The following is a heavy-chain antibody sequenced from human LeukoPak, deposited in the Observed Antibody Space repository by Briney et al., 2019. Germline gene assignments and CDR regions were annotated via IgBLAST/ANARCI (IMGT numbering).Heavy chain of an antibody. J-gene: IGHJ4*02. V-gene: IGHV3-23*01. CDR2: ISGSGGST. CDR1: GFTFSSYA. CDR3: ANPSGWDQSDY. D-gene: IGHD6-19*01. Sequence: HAGGSLRLSCAASGFTFSSYAMSWVRQAPGKGLEWVSAISGSGGSTYYADSVKGRFTISRDNSKSTLYLQMNSLRAEDTAVYYCANPSGWDQSDYWGQGTLVTVSS.